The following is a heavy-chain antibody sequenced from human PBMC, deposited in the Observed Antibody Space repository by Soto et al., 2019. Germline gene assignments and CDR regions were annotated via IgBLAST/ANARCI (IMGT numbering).Heavy chain of an antibody. CDR2: IGTAGDT. CDR1: GFTFSSYD. Sequence: GGSLRLSCAASGFTFSSYDMHWVRQATGKGLEWVSAIGTAGDTYYPGSVKGRFTISRENAKNSLYLQMNSLRAEDTAVYYCARDRTQTTSYYYDNGEDWGQGTLVTVSS. J-gene: IGHJ4*02. D-gene: IGHD3-22*01. CDR3: ARDRTQTTSYYYDNGED. V-gene: IGHV3-13*01.